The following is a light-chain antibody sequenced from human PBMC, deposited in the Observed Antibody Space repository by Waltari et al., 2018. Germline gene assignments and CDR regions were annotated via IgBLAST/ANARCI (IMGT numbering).Light chain of an antibody. Sequence: DIQMTQSPSSLSASVGDRVTMTCRSSQGINNWLAWYQQVPGSAPKLLIYSASSLQSGVPSRFSGSGSGTNFTLTITSLQPEDFATYYCQQADSFPLTFGGGTKVEIK. J-gene: IGKJ4*01. CDR2: SAS. CDR3: QQADSFPLT. CDR1: QGINNW. V-gene: IGKV1-12*01.